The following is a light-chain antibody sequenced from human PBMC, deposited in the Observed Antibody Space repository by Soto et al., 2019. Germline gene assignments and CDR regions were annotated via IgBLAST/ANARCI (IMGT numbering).Light chain of an antibody. CDR1: QSVSSSY. V-gene: IGKV3-20*01. CDR3: QQYGSSPPYT. J-gene: IGKJ2*01. Sequence: EIVLTQSPGTLSLSPGERATLSCRASQSVSSSYLAWYQQKPGQAPRLLIYSASSKATGIPDRFSGSGSGTDFTLTISRLEPEDFAVYYCQQYGSSPPYTFGQRTKLEIK. CDR2: SAS.